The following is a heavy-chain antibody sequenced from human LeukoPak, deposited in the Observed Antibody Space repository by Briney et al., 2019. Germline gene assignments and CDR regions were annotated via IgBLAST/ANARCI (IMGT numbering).Heavy chain of an antibody. CDR1: GGSISSYY. D-gene: IGHD1-20*01. J-gene: IGHJ6*02. CDR2: IYTSGST. V-gene: IGHV4-4*07. CDR3: ARAPSHSGYNWNDGYYYYGMDV. Sequence: ASETLSLTCTVSGGSISSYYWSWIRQPAVKGLEWIGRIYTSGSTNYNPSLKSRVTMSVDTSKNQFSLKLSSVTAADTAVYYCARAPSHSGYNWNDGYYYYGMDVWGQGTTVTVSS.